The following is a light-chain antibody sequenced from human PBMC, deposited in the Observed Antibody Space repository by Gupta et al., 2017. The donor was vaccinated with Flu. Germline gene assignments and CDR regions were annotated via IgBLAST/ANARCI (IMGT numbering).Light chain of an antibody. CDR2: AAS. CDR3: QQTYSPPQDT. CDR1: QNIGIS. J-gene: IGKJ2*01. Sequence: SSLSASIGDTVSSACRASQNIGISLIWYQQKPGKAPQLIIYAASTLQPGVPSRFSGSGSGTDFTLTITGLQPEDFASYHCQQTYSPPQDTFGQGTNLEIK. V-gene: IGKV1-39*01.